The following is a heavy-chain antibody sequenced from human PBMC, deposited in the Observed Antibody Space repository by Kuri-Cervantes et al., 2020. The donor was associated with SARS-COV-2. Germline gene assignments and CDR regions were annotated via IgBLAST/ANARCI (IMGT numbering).Heavy chain of an antibody. D-gene: IGHD5-18*01. Sequence: SETLSLTCAVSGYSISSGYYWGWIRQPPGKGLEWIGSIYHSGSTYYNPSLKSRVTISVDTSKNQFSLHLSSVTPEDTALYYCARDSDWLWFRYFDFWGQGIMVTVSS. J-gene: IGHJ4*02. CDR1: GYSISSGYY. CDR3: ARDSDWLWFRYFDF. CDR2: IYHSGST. V-gene: IGHV4-38-2*02.